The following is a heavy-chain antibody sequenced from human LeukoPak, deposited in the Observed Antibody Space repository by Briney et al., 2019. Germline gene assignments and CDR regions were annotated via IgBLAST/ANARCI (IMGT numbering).Heavy chain of an antibody. CDR3: ATESSSWYDGMDV. D-gene: IGHD6-13*01. CDR1: GYTFTTYY. CDR2: INPIGGTT. Sequence: GASVKDSCKASGYTFTTYYIHWVRQAPGQGLEWMGIINPIGGTTDYAQKFRGRVTMTEDTSTDTAYMELSSLRSEDTAVYYCATESSSWYDGMDVWGQGTTVTVSS. V-gene: IGHV1-46*01. J-gene: IGHJ6*02.